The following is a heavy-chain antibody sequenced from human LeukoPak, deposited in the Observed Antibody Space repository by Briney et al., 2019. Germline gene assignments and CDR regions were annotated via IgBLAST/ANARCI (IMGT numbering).Heavy chain of an antibody. D-gene: IGHD3-16*01. CDR3: ATEIWARAFDY. V-gene: IGHV3-33*08. J-gene: IGHJ4*02. CDR1: GFTFSSYG. CDR2: IWYDGSNE. Sequence: PGGSLRLSCAASGFTFSSYGMHWVRQAPGKGLEWVAVIWYDGSNEYYADSVKGRFTISRDNSKNTLYLQMNSLRAEDTAVYYCATEIWARAFDYWGQGTLVTVSS.